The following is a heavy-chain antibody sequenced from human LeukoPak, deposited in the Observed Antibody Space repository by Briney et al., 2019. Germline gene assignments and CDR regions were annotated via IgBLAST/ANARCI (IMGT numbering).Heavy chain of an antibody. J-gene: IGHJ4*02. CDR3: ARSRVFYGTFDY. D-gene: IGHD4-17*01. Sequence: SETLSLTCTVSGGSISSYHWSWIRQPPGKGLEWIGYIYNSGSTNYNASLKSRVTISVDTSKNQFSLKLSSVTAADTAVYYCARSRVFYGTFDYWGQGTLVTVSS. V-gene: IGHV4-59*01. CDR1: GGSISSYH. CDR2: IYNSGST.